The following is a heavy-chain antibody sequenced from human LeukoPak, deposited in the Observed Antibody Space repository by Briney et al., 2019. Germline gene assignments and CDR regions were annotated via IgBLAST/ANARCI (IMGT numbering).Heavy chain of an antibody. Sequence: SETLSLTCTVSGGSISSSSYYWGWIRQPPGKGLEWIGSIYYSGSTYYNPSLKSRVTISVDTSKNQFSLKLGSVTAADTAVYYCARHTPQCDFWSGCGYYYYMDVWGKGTTVTVSS. V-gene: IGHV4-39*01. CDR1: GGSISSSSYY. CDR3: ARHTPQCDFWSGCGYYYYMDV. CDR2: IYYSGST. D-gene: IGHD3-3*01. J-gene: IGHJ6*03.